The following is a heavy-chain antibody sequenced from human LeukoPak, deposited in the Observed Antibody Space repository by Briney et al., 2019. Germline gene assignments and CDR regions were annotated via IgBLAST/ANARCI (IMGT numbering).Heavy chain of an antibody. V-gene: IGHV3-30-3*01. CDR1: GLTFSSYA. J-gene: IGHJ1*01. CDR2: ISYDGNNT. D-gene: IGHD6-13*01. CDR3: AKGGAAGTLEYFQH. Sequence: PGRSQRLSCAASGLTFSSYAMHWVRQAPGKGLEWVAVISYDGNNTFYADSVKGRFIISRDNSKTTLFLQMNSLRAEDTALYYCAKGGAAGTLEYFQHWGQGTLVTASS.